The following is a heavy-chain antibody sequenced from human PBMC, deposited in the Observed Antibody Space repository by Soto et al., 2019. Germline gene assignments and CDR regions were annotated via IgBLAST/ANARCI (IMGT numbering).Heavy chain of an antibody. CDR2: ISGSGGST. J-gene: IGHJ4*02. CDR3: ARDGKKKGSSWSNFDY. V-gene: IGHV3-23*01. D-gene: IGHD6-13*01. CDR1: GFTFSSYA. Sequence: GGSLRLSCAASGFTFSSYAMSWVRQAPGKGLEWVSAISGSGGSTYYADSVKGRFTISRDNSKNTLYLQLNSVTPEDTAVYYCARDGKKKGSSWSNFDYWGQGTLVTVSS.